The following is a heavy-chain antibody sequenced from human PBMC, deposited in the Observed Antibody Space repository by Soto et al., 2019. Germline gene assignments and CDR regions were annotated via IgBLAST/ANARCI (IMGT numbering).Heavy chain of an antibody. J-gene: IGHJ6*02. CDR3: ARDVTRGIAPALYYYGVDV. Sequence: GGSLRLSXAASGFTFRSYWMSWVRQAPGKGLEWVANIKQDGSEKYYVDSVKGRFTISRDNAKNSLYLQMNSLRAEDTAVYYCARDVTRGIAPALYYYGVDVWGQGTTVTVSS. V-gene: IGHV3-7*01. D-gene: IGHD6-13*01. CDR2: IKQDGSEK. CDR1: GFTFRSYW.